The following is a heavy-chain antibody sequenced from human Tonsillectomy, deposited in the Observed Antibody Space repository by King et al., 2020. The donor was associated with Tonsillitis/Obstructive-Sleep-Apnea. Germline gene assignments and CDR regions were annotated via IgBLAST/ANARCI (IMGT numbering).Heavy chain of an antibody. V-gene: IGHV3-30*04. Sequence: VQLVESGGGVVQPGRSLRLSCAASGFTFSSYAMHWVRQAPGKGLEWVAVISFDGSNKYYADTVKGRFTISRDNSKNTLYLQMNSLRAEDSAVYYCAREGATTQFYYYYGMDVWGQGTTVTVSS. CDR2: ISFDGSNK. CDR3: AREGATTQFYYYYGMDV. CDR1: GFTFSSYA. D-gene: IGHD1-26*01. J-gene: IGHJ6*02.